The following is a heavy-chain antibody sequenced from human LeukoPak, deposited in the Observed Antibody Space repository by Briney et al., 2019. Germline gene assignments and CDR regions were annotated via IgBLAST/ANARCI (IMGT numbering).Heavy chain of an antibody. Sequence: GGSLRLSCVASGFTFGKYWMSWVRQAPGKGLEWVANIKLDGSEKNYVDSVKGRYIISRDNTKNSLYLQMNSLRAEDTAVFYCARDQYDTWSRRGNFDSWGQGTLVIVSS. V-gene: IGHV3-7*03. CDR2: IKLDGSEK. CDR1: GFTFGKYW. D-gene: IGHD3/OR15-3a*01. J-gene: IGHJ4*02. CDR3: ARDQYDTWSRRGNFDS.